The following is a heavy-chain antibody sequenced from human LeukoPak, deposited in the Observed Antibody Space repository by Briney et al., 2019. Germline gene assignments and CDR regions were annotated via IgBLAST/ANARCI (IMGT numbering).Heavy chain of an antibody. CDR1: GYPVSSNY. CDR2: IYSGGST. J-gene: IGHJ6*02. Sequence: PGGSLRLSCAASGYPVSSNYVSWARKAPGEGLEWVSVIYSGGSTYYADPVKGRFTISRDNSKNTLYLQMNSLRAGDTAVYYCARDSEEGYCLVWGQGTTVTVSS. V-gene: IGHV3-66*02. D-gene: IGHD1-26*01. CDR3: ARDSEEGYCLV.